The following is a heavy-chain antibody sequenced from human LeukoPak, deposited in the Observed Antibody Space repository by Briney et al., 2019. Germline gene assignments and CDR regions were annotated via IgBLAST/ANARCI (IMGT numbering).Heavy chain of an antibody. V-gene: IGHV3-21*01. CDR2: ISSSSNYV. CDR1: GFTFSSYA. CDR3: ARAGGSTVSHSDY. Sequence: PGGSLRLSCAASGFTFSSYAMSWVRQAPGKGLEWVSFISSSSNYVSYADSVKGRFTISKDNAKNSLYLQMNSLRAEDTAVYYCARAGGSTVSHSDYWGQGTLVTVSS. J-gene: IGHJ4*02. D-gene: IGHD4-17*01.